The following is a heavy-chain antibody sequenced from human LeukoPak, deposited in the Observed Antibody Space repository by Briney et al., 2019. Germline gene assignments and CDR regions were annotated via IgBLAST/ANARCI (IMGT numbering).Heavy chain of an antibody. D-gene: IGHD5-12*01. CDR2: ISSSSSIT. J-gene: IGHJ4*02. CDR3: ARSGYSGYEFDH. CDR1: GFTFSTYR. V-gene: IGHV3-48*02. Sequence: GGSPRLSCAVSGFTFSTYRMNWVRHAPGMGLEWVSYISSSSSITYYADSVKGRFTISRDNAKNSLFLQMDSLRDEDTAVYYCARSGYSGYEFDHWGQGTRVTVSS.